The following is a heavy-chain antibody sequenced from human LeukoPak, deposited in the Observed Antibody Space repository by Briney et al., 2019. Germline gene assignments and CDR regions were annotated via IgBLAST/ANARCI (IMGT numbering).Heavy chain of an antibody. CDR3: ASYGYGYDY. CDR1: GGSISSGDYY. D-gene: IGHD5-18*01. CDR2: IYYSGST. V-gene: IGHV4-30-4*01. J-gene: IGHJ4*02. Sequence: SETLSLTCTVSGGSISSGDYYWSWIRQPPGKGLEWIGYIYYSGSTYYNPSLKSRVTISVNTSKNQFSLKLSSVTAADPAVYYWASYGYGYDYWGQGTLVTVSS.